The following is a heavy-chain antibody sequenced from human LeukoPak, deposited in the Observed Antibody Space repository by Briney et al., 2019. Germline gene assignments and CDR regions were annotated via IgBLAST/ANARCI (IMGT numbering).Heavy chain of an antibody. CDR2: IYYSGST. V-gene: IGHV4-31*03. D-gene: IGHD4-17*01. CDR3: ARAIPSDYGDYVDY. J-gene: IGHJ4*02. CDR1: GGSISSGGYY. Sequence: PSQTLSLTCTVSGGSISSGGYYWSWIRQHPGKGLEWIGYIYYSGSTYYNPSLKSRVTISVDTSKNQFSLKLSSVTAADTAVYYCARAIPSDYGDYVDYWGQGTLVTVFS.